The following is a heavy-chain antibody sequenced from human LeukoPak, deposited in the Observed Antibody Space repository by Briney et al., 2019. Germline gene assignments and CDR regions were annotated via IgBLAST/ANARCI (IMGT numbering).Heavy chain of an antibody. CDR3: ARARSITIFGVVISDSVRFDP. Sequence: PSETLSLTCAVYGGSFSGYYWSWICQPPGKGLEWIGEINHSGSTNYNPSLKSRVTISVDTSKNQFSLKLSSVTAADTAVYYCARARSITIFGVVISDSVRFDPWGQGTLVTVSS. V-gene: IGHV4-34*01. J-gene: IGHJ5*02. CDR1: GGSFSGYY. CDR2: INHSGST. D-gene: IGHD3-3*01.